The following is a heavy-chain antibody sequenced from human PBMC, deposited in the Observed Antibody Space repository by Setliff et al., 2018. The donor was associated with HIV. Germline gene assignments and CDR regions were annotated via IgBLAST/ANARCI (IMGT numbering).Heavy chain of an antibody. CDR3: ARAHLTTAHNWVDP. CDR1: GGSICSHY. J-gene: IGHJ5*02. D-gene: IGHD4-4*01. V-gene: IGHV4-59*11. Sequence: SETLSLTCTVSGGSICSHYWSWIRQPPGKGLEWIGSIYYSGSTNYNPSLKSRVTISVDTSKNQFSLKLSSVTAADTAVYYCARAHLTTAHNWVDPWGQGTLVTVSS. CDR2: IYYSGST.